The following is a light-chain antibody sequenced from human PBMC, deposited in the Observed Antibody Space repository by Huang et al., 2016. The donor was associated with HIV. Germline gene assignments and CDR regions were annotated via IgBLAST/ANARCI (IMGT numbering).Light chain of an antibody. Sequence: AIQLTQSPSSLSASVGDRVTITCRASQGVNSALAWYHQKPGKAARLLIFDASSLEIGVPSRFSGSGSGIDFTLTISSLQPEDFASYYCQQFDHYPYTFGQGTKLEI. CDR1: QGVNSA. CDR3: QQFDHYPYT. J-gene: IGKJ2*01. CDR2: DAS. V-gene: IGKV1D-13*01.